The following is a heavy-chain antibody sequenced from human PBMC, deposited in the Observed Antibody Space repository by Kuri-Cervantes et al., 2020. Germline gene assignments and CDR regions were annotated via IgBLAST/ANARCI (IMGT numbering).Heavy chain of an antibody. J-gene: IGHJ6*03. CDR3: TTDGRWKAYYYYMDV. V-gene: IGHV3-7*03. Sequence: GESLKISCAASGFTVSSNYMSWVRQAPGKGLEWVANIKQDGSEKYYVDSVKGRFTISRDDSKSIAYLQMNSLKTEDTAVYYCTTDGRWKAYYYYMDVWGKGTTVTVSS. CDR2: IKQDGSEK. CDR1: GFTVSSNY. D-gene: IGHD1-1*01.